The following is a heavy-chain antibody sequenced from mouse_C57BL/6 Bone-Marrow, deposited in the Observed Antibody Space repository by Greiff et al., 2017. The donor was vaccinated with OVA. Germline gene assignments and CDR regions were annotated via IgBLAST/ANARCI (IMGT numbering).Heavy chain of an antibody. CDR2: IRNKANGYTT. D-gene: IGHD2-3*01. CDR3: ARYEGYDGYGWYFDV. CDR1: GFTFTDYY. J-gene: IGHJ1*03. V-gene: IGHV7-3*01. Sequence: EVKLVESGGGLVQPGGSLSLSCAASGFTFTDYYMSWVRQPPGKALEWLGFIRNKANGYTTEYSASVKGRFTISRDNSQSILYLQMNALRAEDSATYDCARYEGYDGYGWYFDVWGTGTTVTVSS.